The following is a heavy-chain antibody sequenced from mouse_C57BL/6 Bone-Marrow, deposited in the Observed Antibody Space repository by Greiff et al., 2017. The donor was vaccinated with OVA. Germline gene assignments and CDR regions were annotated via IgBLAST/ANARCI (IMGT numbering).Heavy chain of an antibody. V-gene: IGHV3-6*01. CDR3: ARDRRLLAWFAY. CDR1: GYSITSGYY. Sequence: ESGPGLVKPSQSLSLTCSVTGYSITSGYYWNWIRQFPGNKLEWMGYISYDGSNNYNPSLKNRISITRDTSKNQFFLKLNSVTTEDTATYYCARDRRLLAWFAYWGQGTLVTVSA. CDR2: ISYDGSN. D-gene: IGHD2-3*01. J-gene: IGHJ3*01.